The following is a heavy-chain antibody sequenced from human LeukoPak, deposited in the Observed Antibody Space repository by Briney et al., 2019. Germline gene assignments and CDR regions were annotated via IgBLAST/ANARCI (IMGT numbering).Heavy chain of an antibody. Sequence: GGSLRLSCAASGFTFSSYSMNWVRQAPGKGLEWVSSISSSSSYIYYADSVKGRFTTSRDNAKNSLYLQMNSLRAEDTAVYYCARDPGIDFWSGQGDYWGQGTLVTVSS. D-gene: IGHD3-3*01. V-gene: IGHV3-21*01. CDR1: GFTFSSYS. CDR2: ISSSSSYI. CDR3: ARDPGIDFWSGQGDY. J-gene: IGHJ4*02.